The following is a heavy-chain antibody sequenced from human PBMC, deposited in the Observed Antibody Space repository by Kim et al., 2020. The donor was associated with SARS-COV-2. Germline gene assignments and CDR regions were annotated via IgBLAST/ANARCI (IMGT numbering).Heavy chain of an antibody. V-gene: IGHV4-59*01. CDR2: IYYSGST. D-gene: IGHD3-10*01. Sequence: SETLSLTCTVSGGSISTYYWSWIRQPPGKGLEWIGHIYYSGSTNYNRSLRSRVTISVDTSKNQFSLKLSSVTAADTAMYYCARDTYYYGSGSWDDIFDNW. CDR3: ARDTYYYGSGSWDDIFDN. CDR1: GGSISTYY. J-gene: IGHJ3*02.